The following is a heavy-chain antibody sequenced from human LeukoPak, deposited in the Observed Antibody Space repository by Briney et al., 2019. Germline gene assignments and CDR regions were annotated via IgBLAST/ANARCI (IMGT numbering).Heavy chain of an antibody. J-gene: IGHJ4*02. D-gene: IGHD6-6*01. V-gene: IGHV1-2*02. CDR3: ARSLWAGYSSSFLGY. CDR2: INPNSGGT. CDR1: GYTFTGYY. Sequence: ASVKVSRKASGYTFTGYYMHWVRQAPGQGLEWMGWINPNSGGTKYARKFQGRVTMTRDTSISTAYMELSRLRSDDTAVYYCARSLWAGYSSSFLGYWGQGTLVTVSS.